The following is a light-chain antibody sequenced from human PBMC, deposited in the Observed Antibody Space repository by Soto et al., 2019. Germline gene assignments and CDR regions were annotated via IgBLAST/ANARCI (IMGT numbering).Light chain of an antibody. Sequence: DIQMTQSPSTLSASVGDTITITCRASQSISTWLAWYQHKPGEAPRLLIFDASNLESGVPSRFSGSGSGTEFTLTISSLQPDDFATYYCQQYNSFPYIFGQGTKLEIK. J-gene: IGKJ2*01. CDR1: QSISTW. CDR2: DAS. V-gene: IGKV1-5*01. CDR3: QQYNSFPYI.